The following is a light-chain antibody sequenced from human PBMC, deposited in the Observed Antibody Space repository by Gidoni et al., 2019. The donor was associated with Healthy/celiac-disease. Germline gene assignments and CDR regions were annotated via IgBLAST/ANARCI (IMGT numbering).Light chain of an antibody. V-gene: IGKV1-9*01. CDR3: QQLNSYPHT. J-gene: IGKJ2*01. CDR1: QGISSY. Sequence: IPLTQSPSSLSASVGDRVTITCRASQGISSYLAWYQQKPGNAPKLLIYAASTLQSGVPSRFSGSGSGTDFTLTISSLQPEDFATYYCQQLNSYPHTFGQGTKLEIK. CDR2: AAS.